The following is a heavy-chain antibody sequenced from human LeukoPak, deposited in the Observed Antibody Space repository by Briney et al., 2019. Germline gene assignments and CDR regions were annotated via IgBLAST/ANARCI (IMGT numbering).Heavy chain of an antibody. CDR1: GFTFSSYW. CDR2: KKQHGSEK. Sequence: GGSLRLSCAASGFTFSSYWMSWVRQAPGKGLEWVANKKQHGSEKHYVDSVKGRFTISRDNAKNSLFLQMNSLRAEDTAVYYCARDSEVVGATNDYWGQGTLVTVSS. CDR3: ARDSEVVGATNDY. J-gene: IGHJ4*02. D-gene: IGHD1-26*01. V-gene: IGHV3-7*01.